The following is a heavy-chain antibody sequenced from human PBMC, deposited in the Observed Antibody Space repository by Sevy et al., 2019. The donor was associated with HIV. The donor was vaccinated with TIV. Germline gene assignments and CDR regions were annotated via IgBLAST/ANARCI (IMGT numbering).Heavy chain of an antibody. Sequence: GGSLRLSCAASGLNFDDYGMSWVRQAPGKGLEWVSAINWNGVGTSYADSVKGRFPISRDNAKNSLYVKMNSLRAEDTALYYCARERSCGGDCYYFDYWGQGTLVTVSS. CDR1: GLNFDDYG. D-gene: IGHD2-21*02. CDR3: ARERSCGGDCYYFDY. CDR2: INWNGVGT. J-gene: IGHJ4*02. V-gene: IGHV3-20*04.